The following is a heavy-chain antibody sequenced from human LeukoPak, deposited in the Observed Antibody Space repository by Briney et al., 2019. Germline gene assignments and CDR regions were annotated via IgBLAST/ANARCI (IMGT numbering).Heavy chain of an antibody. Sequence: SVKVSCKASGGTFSSYAISWVRQATGQGLVWMGGIIPIFGTANYAQKFQGRVTITTDESTSTAYMELSSLRSEDTAVYYCARGVVPAAIVYFDYWGQGTLVTGSS. J-gene: IGHJ4*02. V-gene: IGHV1-69*05. CDR1: GGTFSSYA. D-gene: IGHD2-2*01. CDR3: ARGVVPAAIVYFDY. CDR2: IIPIFGTA.